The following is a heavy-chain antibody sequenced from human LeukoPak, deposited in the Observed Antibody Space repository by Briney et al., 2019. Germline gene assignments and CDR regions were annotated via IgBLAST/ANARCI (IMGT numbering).Heavy chain of an antibody. V-gene: IGHV3-30*04. D-gene: IGHD3-10*01. Sequence: GGSLRLSCAASGFTFSSYAMHWVRQAPGKGLEWVAVISYDGSNKYYADSVKGRFTISRDNSENTLYLQMNSLRAEDTAVYYCAKDSGRTDAFGTSSPYYMDVWGKGTTVTISS. CDR3: AKDSGRTDAFGTSSPYYMDV. CDR1: GFTFSSYA. J-gene: IGHJ6*03. CDR2: ISYDGSNK.